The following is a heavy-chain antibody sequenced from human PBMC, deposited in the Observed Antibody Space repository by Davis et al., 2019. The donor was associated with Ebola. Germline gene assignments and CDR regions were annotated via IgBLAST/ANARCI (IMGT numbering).Heavy chain of an antibody. CDR2: ISGSGGST. V-gene: IGHV3-23*01. J-gene: IGHJ4*02. CDR1: GSPFSSNA. D-gene: IGHD2-2*01. Sequence: PGGPLRPSGPPPGSPFSSNAITWAPQAPGKGLEWVSAISGSGGSTYYADSVKGRFTISRDNPKNTLYLQMNSLRAEDTAVYYCAKGDQVVVPAAIHYWGQGTLVTVSS. CDR3: AKGDQVVVPAAIHY.